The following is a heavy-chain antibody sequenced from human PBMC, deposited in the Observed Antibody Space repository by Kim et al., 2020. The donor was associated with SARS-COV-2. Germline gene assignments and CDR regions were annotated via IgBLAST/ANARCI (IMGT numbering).Heavy chain of an antibody. CDR2: VNPHNGDT. V-gene: IGHV1-2*02. D-gene: IGHD1-1*01. Sequence: ASVKVSCKSSGYTFTGYYIHWMRQARGHGLEWMGWVNPHNGDTKYAEKFQGRVTMTRDTSISTTYMDLSRLTSDDTAIYYCARDSIESSTSYNWFDPWGQGTLVTVSS. J-gene: IGHJ5*02. CDR3: ARDSIESSTSYNWFDP. CDR1: GYTFTGYY.